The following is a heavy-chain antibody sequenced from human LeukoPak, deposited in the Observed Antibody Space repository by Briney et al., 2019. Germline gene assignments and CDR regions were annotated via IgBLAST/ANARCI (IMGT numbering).Heavy chain of an antibody. J-gene: IGHJ3*02. D-gene: IGHD3-22*01. V-gene: IGHV4-59*01. CDR3: AREYYYDSSGYYPPHAFDI. CDR1: GGSISSYY. CDR2: IYYTGST. Sequence: KPSETLSLTCIVSGGSISSYYWSWIRQPPGKGLEWIGYIYYTGSTNYNPSLKSRVTISVDTSKKQFSLKLSSVTAADTAVYYCAREYYYDSSGYYPPHAFDIWGQGTMVTVSS.